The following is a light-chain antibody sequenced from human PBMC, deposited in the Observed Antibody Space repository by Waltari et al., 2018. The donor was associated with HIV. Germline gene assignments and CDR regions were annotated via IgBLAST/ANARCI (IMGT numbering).Light chain of an antibody. CDR2: KNN. CDR3: ASWDDNLNSWV. CDR1: DSNLGSNY. Sequence: QSVVTQPPSASGTPGQRVTISFSGSDSNLGSNYVYWYQDLPGTAPKLLIYKNNQRSSGVPDRFSGSKSDTSASLAISGLRSEDEADYYCASWDDNLNSWVFGGGTKLTVL. J-gene: IGLJ3*02. V-gene: IGLV1-47*01.